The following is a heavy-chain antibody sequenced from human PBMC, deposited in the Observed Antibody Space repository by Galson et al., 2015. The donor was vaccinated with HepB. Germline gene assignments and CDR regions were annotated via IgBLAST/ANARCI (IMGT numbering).Heavy chain of an antibody. CDR1: GFTFSSYA. CDR2: TSGSGGST. V-gene: IGHV3-23*01. CDR3: AKAIAAAGTGGD. Sequence: SLRLSCAASGFTFSSYAMSWVRQAPGKGLEWVSATSGSGGSTYYADSVKDRFTISRDNSKNTLYLQMNSLRAEDTAVYYCAKAIAAAGTGGDWGQGTLVTVSS. D-gene: IGHD6-13*01. J-gene: IGHJ4*02.